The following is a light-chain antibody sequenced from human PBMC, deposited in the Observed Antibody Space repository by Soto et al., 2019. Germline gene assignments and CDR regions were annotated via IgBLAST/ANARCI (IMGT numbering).Light chain of an antibody. CDR2: DAS. Sequence: DIQMTQSPFTLSGSVGDRVTITCRASQTISSWLAWYQQIPGKAPKLLIYDASNLESGVPSRFSGSGSGTEFTLTISSLQPEDFAVYYCQQYENYWTFGQGTKVEIK. V-gene: IGKV1-5*01. CDR3: QQYENYWT. J-gene: IGKJ1*01. CDR1: QTISSW.